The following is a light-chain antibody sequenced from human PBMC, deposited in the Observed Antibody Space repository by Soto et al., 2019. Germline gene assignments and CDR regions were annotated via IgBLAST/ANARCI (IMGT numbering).Light chain of an antibody. Sequence: EIVMTQSPATLSVSPGERATLSCRASQSVSSNLAWYQQKPGQAPRLLIYGASIRATGIPARFSGSGSGTEFTLTISSLQSEDFALYYCQQYNNWPPYTFGQGTKVDIK. CDR1: QSVSSN. J-gene: IGKJ2*01. CDR2: GAS. CDR3: QQYNNWPPYT. V-gene: IGKV3-15*01.